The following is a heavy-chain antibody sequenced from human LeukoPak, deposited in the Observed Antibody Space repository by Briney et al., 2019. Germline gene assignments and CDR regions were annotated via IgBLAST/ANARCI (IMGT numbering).Heavy chain of an antibody. CDR2: INPNSGGT. CDR3: ARALGGTGGYYYYMDV. Sequence: ASVKVSCKASGGTFSSYSFTWVRQAPGQGLEWMGWINPNSGGTNYAQKFQGRVTMTRDTSISTAYMELSRLRSDDTAVYYCARALGGTGGYYYYMDVWGKGTTVTVSS. CDR1: GGTFSSYS. D-gene: IGHD2-8*02. J-gene: IGHJ6*03. V-gene: IGHV1-2*02.